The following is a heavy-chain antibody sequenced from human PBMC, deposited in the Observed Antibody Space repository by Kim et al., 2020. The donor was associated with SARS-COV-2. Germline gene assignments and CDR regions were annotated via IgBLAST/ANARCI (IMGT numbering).Heavy chain of an antibody. CDR3: ARDATTVSTWSNGMDV. Sequence: GGSLRLSCAASGFTFSSYSMNWVRQAPGKGLEWVSYISSSSSTIYYADSVKGRFTISRDNAKNSLYLQMNSLRDEDTAVYYCARDATTVSTWSNGMDVWGQGTTVTVSS. J-gene: IGHJ6*02. CDR1: GFTFSSYS. CDR2: ISSSSSTI. D-gene: IGHD4-17*01. V-gene: IGHV3-48*02.